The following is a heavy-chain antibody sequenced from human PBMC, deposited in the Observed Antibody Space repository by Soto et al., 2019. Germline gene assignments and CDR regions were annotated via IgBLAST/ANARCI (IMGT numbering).Heavy chain of an antibody. D-gene: IGHD2-15*01. CDR1: GGSISGYY. Sequence: QVQLQESGPGLVKPSETLSLTCTVSGGSISGYYWSWIRQTAGKGLEWIGRIYTNDNTDYSPSLKGRVTMSVDTSKNQFSLKVTSMTAADTAVYYCARGGARAVAATFDYWGQGSLVTVSS. CDR3: ARGGARAVAATFDY. J-gene: IGHJ4*02. V-gene: IGHV4-4*07. CDR2: IYTNDNT.